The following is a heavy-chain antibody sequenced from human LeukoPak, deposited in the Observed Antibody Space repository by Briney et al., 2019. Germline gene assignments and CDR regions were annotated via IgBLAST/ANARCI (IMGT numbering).Heavy chain of an antibody. CDR2: IYPGDSDT. J-gene: IGHJ5*02. Sequence: KDGESLKISCKGSGYSFTSYWIGWVRQMPGKGLEWMGIIYPGDSDTRYSPSFQGQVTISADKSISTAYLQWSSLKASDTAMYYCARGDIEQRLAHNWFDPWGQGTLVTVSS. V-gene: IGHV5-51*01. D-gene: IGHD6-25*01. CDR3: ARGDIEQRLAHNWFDP. CDR1: GYSFTSYW.